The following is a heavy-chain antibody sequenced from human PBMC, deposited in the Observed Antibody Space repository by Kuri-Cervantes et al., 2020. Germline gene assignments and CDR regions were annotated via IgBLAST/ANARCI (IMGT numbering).Heavy chain of an antibody. CDR2: ISGSGGST. J-gene: IGHJ3*02. Sequence: GESLKISCAASGFTFSSYAMSWVRQAPGKGLEWVSAISGSGGSTYYADSVKGRFTISRDNSKNTLYLQMNSLRAEDTAVYYCAKMRSGYGDYANAFDIWGKGTMVTVSS. CDR1: GFTFSSYA. CDR3: AKMRSGYGDYANAFDI. V-gene: IGHV3-23*01. D-gene: IGHD4-17*01.